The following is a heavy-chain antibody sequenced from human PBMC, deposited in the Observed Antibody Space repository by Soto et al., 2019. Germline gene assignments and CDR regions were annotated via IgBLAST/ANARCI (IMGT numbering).Heavy chain of an antibody. Sequence: EVHLVESGGGVVQPGGSLRLSCAASGFSFSTWMHWVRQAPGKGLVWLSRINSDGSSISYADSVKGRFFVSRDNAKNTLYLQRNSLTAEDTAVYYCTRGASGYGNFDYWGQGVLLTVSS. V-gene: IGHV3-74*01. D-gene: IGHD5-12*01. J-gene: IGHJ4*02. CDR3: TRGASGYGNFDY. CDR2: INSDGSSI. CDR1: GFSFSTW.